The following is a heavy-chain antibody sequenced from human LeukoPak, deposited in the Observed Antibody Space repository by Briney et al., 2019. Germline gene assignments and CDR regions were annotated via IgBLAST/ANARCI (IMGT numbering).Heavy chain of an antibody. CDR1: GGSISSGGYY. CDR3: ARLYYDILTGYWPYYFDY. CDR2: IYYSGST. Sequence: SETLSLTCTVSGGSISSGGYYWSWIRQHPGKGLEWIGYIYYSGSTYYNPSLKSRFTISVDTSKNQFSLKLSSVTAADTAVYYCARLYYDILTGYWPYYFDYWGQGTLVTVSS. D-gene: IGHD3-9*01. J-gene: IGHJ4*02. V-gene: IGHV4-31*03.